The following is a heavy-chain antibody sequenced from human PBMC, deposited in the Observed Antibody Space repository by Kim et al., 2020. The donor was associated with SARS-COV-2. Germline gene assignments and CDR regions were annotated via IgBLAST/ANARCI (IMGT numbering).Heavy chain of an antibody. CDR1: GGSISSGGYY. Sequence: SETLSLTCTVSGGSISSGGYYWSWIRQHPGKGLEWIGYIYYSGSTYYNPSLKSRVTISVDTSKNQFSLKLSSVTAADTAVYYCASFSSPGYYYYGMDVWGQGTTVTVSS. J-gene: IGHJ6*02. D-gene: IGHD3-3*02. V-gene: IGHV4-31*03. CDR3: ASFSSPGYYYYGMDV. CDR2: IYYSGST.